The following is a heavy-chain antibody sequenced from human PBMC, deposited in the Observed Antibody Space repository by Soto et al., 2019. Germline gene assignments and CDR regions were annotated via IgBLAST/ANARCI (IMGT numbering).Heavy chain of an antibody. CDR1: GYTFTSYD. CDR2: MNPNSGNT. J-gene: IGHJ6*03. D-gene: IGHD3-10*01. V-gene: IGHV1-8*01. Sequence: ASVKVFCKASGYTFTSYDINWVRQATGQGLEWMGWMNPNSGNTGYAQKFQGRVTMTRNTSISTAYMELSSLRSEDTAVYYCARVSYYGSGSYVVAKYYYDYMDVRGKGTTVTVSS. CDR3: ARVSYYGSGSYVVAKYYYDYMDV.